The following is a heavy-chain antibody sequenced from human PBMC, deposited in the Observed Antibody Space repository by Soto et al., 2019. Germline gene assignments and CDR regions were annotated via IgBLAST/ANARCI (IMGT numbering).Heavy chain of an antibody. CDR2: INAYSGNA. CDR1: GYTFTSYY. V-gene: IGHV1-18*04. D-gene: IGHD5-12*01. Sequence: ASVKVSCKASGYTFTSYYMHWVRQAPGQGLEWVGWINAYSGNANYAQKLQGRVTMTTDTSTSTAYMELRSLRSDDTAVYYCARGGWDGYNAYWGQGTLVTVSS. CDR3: ARGGWDGYNAY. J-gene: IGHJ4*02.